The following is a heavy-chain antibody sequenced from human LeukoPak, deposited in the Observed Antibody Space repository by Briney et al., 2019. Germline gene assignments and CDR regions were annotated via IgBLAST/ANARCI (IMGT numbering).Heavy chain of an antibody. J-gene: IGHJ4*02. CDR3: ARVAVSAGEYFDY. Sequence: PSETLSLTCTVSGGSISSGSYYWSWIRQPAGKGLEWIGRIYTGGSTNYNPSLKSRVTISVDSSKNQFSLRLSSVTAADTAVYYCARVAVSAGEYFDYWGQGTLVTVSS. CDR1: GGSISSGSYY. CDR2: IYTGGST. D-gene: IGHD6-19*01. V-gene: IGHV4-61*02.